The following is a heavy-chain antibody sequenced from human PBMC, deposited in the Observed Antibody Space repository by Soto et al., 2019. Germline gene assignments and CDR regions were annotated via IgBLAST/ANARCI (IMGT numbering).Heavy chain of an antibody. Sequence: GESLKISFKGSGYSFTSYWISWVRQMPGKGLEWIGRIDPSHSYTNYSPSCQGHVTISADKGISTAYLQWSSLKASDTAMYYCASHSDYYDSSGYKYDAFDIWGQGTMVTVSS. CDR3: ASHSDYYDSSGYKYDAFDI. D-gene: IGHD3-22*01. V-gene: IGHV5-10-1*01. J-gene: IGHJ3*02. CDR1: GYSFTSYW. CDR2: IDPSHSYT.